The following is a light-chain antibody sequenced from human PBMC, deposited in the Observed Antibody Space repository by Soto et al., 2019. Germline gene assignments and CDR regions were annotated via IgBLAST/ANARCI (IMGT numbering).Light chain of an antibody. Sequence: DIQMTQSPSTLSGSVGDRVTITCRASQSISSWLAWYQQKPGKAPKLLIYKASSLESGVPSRFSGSGSGTEFTLTISSLQPDDFATYYCQQYNSYIGAFGGGTKVEIK. CDR1: QSISSW. CDR3: QQYNSYIGA. CDR2: KAS. J-gene: IGKJ4*01. V-gene: IGKV1-5*03.